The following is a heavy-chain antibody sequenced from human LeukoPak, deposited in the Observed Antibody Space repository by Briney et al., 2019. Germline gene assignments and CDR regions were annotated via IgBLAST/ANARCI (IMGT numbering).Heavy chain of an antibody. CDR3: ARGSSSSRDFDY. J-gene: IGHJ4*02. V-gene: IGHV4-34*01. D-gene: IGHD6-13*01. CDR1: GGSFSGYY. Sequence: SETLSLTCAVYGGSFSGYYWSWIRQPPGKGLEWIGEINHSGSTNYNPSLKSRVTISVDTSKNQFSLKLSSVTAADTAVCYCARGSSSSRDFDYWGQGTLVTVSS. CDR2: INHSGST.